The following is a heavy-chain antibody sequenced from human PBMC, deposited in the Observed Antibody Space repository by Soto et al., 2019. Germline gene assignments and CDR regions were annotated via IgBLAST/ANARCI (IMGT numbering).Heavy chain of an antibody. CDR3: ARNLMDYDILSGDYLGYFYSY. Sequence: ASVKVACKASGYTLTSYAMHWVRQAPVQRLKWMGWINAGNGNTKYSQKFQCRVTITSDTSASTAYMELSSLRSEDTAVYYCARNLMDYDILSGDYLGYFYSYRGQGT. CDR1: GYTLTSYA. D-gene: IGHD3-9*01. V-gene: IGHV1-3*01. CDR2: INAGNGNT. J-gene: IGHJ4*01.